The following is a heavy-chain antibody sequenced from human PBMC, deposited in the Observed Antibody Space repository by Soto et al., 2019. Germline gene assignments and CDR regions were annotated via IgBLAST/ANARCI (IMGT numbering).Heavy chain of an antibody. J-gene: IGHJ4*02. CDR1: GLTFTGYS. CDR2: INSGSSTI. V-gene: IGHV3-48*02. CDR3: ARVGGATMATMYFDP. Sequence: EVQLVESGGGLIQPGGSLRLSCAVSGLTFTGYSMNWVRQAPGKGLEWVSFINSGSSTIFYADSVKGRFTISRDNAKSSLYLEMNSLRDEDTAVYYCARVGGATMATMYFDPWGQGTLVTVSP. D-gene: IGHD5-12*01.